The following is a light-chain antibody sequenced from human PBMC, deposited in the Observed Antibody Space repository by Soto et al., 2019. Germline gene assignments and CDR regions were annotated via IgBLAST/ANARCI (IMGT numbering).Light chain of an antibody. V-gene: IGKV3-20*01. Sequence: EIVLTQSPGTLSLSPGKRATLSCRASQSVSSSYLAWYQQQPGQAPRLLIYGASCRATGIPDRFSGSGSGTDFTLTISRLEPEDFAVYYCQQYGSSSWTFGQGTKVEIK. CDR3: QQYGSSSWT. CDR1: QSVSSSY. J-gene: IGKJ1*01. CDR2: GAS.